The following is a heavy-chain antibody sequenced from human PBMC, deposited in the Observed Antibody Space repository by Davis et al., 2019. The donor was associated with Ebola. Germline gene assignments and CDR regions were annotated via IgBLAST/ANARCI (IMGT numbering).Heavy chain of an antibody. D-gene: IGHD1-7*01. CDR1: GFTFSSYS. Sequence: PGGSLRLSCAASGFTFSSYSMNWVRQAPGKGLEWVAFIRYDGSNKYYADSVKGRFTISRDNSKNTLYLQMNSLRAEDTAVYYCAKEAGTMGNWYFDLWGRGTLVTVSS. CDR3: AKEAGTMGNWYFDL. V-gene: IGHV3-30*02. J-gene: IGHJ2*01. CDR2: IRYDGSNK.